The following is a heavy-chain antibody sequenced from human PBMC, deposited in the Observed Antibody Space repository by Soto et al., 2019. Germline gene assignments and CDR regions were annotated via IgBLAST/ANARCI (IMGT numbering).Heavy chain of an antibody. CDR2: INHSGST. J-gene: IGHJ4*02. CDR1: GGSFSGYY. Sequence: PSETLSLTCAVYGGSFSGYYWSWIRQPPGKGLEWIGEINHSGSTNYNPSLKSRVTISVDTSKNQFSLKLSSVTAADTAVYYCARGPEYSGYDLPYYFDYWGQGTLVTVSS. V-gene: IGHV4-34*01. CDR3: ARGPEYSGYDLPYYFDY. D-gene: IGHD5-12*01.